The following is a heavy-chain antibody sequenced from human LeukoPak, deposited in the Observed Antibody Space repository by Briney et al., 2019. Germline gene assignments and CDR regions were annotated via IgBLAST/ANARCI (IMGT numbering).Heavy chain of an antibody. CDR1: GGSISSSSYS. D-gene: IGHD2/OR15-2a*01. CDR3: ARLISARIDY. CDR2: IYYSGST. Sequence: PSETLSLTCTVSGGSISSSSYSWGWIRQPPGKGLEWIGNIYYSGSTYYNPSLKSRLTIYVDTSKNQFSLKLSSVTAADTAVYYCARLISARIDYWGQGPLVPVSS. J-gene: IGHJ4*02. V-gene: IGHV4-39*01.